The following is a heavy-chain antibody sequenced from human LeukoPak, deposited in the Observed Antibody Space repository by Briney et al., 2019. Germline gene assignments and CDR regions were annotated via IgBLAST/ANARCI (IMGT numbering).Heavy chain of an antibody. CDR2: MHPGDSDI. J-gene: IGHJ4*02. CDR1: GFIFTSYW. Sequence: GESLKISCKGSGFIFTSYWIGWVRPLPGKGLEWMGLMHPGDSDIRYSPSFQGRVTISADKSIRTAYLQWTSLKASDSAMYYCARRAAVDGYYFDSWGQGTLVTVSS. CDR3: ARRAAVDGYYFDS. D-gene: IGHD6-13*01. V-gene: IGHV5-51*01.